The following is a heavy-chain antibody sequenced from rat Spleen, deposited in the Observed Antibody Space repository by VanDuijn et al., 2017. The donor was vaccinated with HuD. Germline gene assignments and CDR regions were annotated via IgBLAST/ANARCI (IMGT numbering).Heavy chain of an antibody. J-gene: IGHJ2*01. CDR2: ISQSGST. V-gene: IGHV3-1*01. Sequence: EVQLQESGPGLVRPSQSFSLTCSVTGYSITSYYWGWIRKFPGNKMEWIGHISQSGSTNYNPSLKSRISITRDTSKNQFFLQLNSATTEDTATYYCARPTTGIPFNYWGQGVMVTVSS. CDR3: ARPTTGIPFNY. D-gene: IGHD1-9*01. CDR1: GYSITSYY.